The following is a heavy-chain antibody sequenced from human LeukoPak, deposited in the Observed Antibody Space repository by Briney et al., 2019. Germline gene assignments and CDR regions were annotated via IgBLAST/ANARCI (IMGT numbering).Heavy chain of an antibody. CDR1: GFTFSSYG. Sequence: GGSLRLSCAASGFTFSSYGMHWVRQAPGKGLEWVAFIRYDGGNKYYADSVKGRFTISRDNSKNTLYLQMTSLRAEDTAVYNCANLFDRSGFAYWGQGTLVTVSS. D-gene: IGHD3-22*01. V-gene: IGHV3-30*02. CDR2: IRYDGGNK. CDR3: ANLFDRSGFAY. J-gene: IGHJ4*02.